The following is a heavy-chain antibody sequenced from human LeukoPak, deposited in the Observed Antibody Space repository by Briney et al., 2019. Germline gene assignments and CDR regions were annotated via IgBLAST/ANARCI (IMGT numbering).Heavy chain of an antibody. CDR2: IGGEKSGSWT. CDR1: GFTFNNYP. Sequence: GGSLRLSCAASGFTFNNYPMGWVRQAPGKGLEWLSAIGGEKSGSWTKSADSVKGRFTISRDNSKNTLYLQMNSLRAENAAVYYCANEYSKGDIWGQGTMVTVSS. J-gene: IGHJ3*02. CDR3: ANEYSKGDI. D-gene: IGHD4-11*01. V-gene: IGHV3-23*01.